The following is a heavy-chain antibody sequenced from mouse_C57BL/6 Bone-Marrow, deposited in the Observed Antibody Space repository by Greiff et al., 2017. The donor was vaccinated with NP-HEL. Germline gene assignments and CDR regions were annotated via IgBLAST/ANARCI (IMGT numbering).Heavy chain of an antibody. V-gene: IGHV1-19*01. Sequence: LVEPGASVKMSCKASGYTFTDYYMNWVKQSHGKSLEWIGVIHPYNGGTSYNQKFKGKATLTVDKSSSTAYMELNSLTSEDSAVYYCAREGDYDYDWYFDVWGTGTTVTVSS. D-gene: IGHD2-4*01. CDR3: AREGDYDYDWYFDV. CDR1: GYTFTDYY. CDR2: IHPYNGGT. J-gene: IGHJ1*03.